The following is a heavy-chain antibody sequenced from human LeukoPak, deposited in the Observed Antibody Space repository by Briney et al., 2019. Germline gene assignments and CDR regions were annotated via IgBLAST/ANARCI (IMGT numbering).Heavy chain of an antibody. CDR1: GFTFSSYA. D-gene: IGHD3-3*01. CDR3: ARGITIDPYYYYGMDV. CDR2: ISYDGSNK. Sequence: GGSLRLSCAASGFTFSSYAMHWVRQAPGKGLEWVTAISYDGSNKDYADSVKGRFTISRDNSKNTLYLQMNSLRAEDTAVYYCARGITIDPYYYYGMDVWGQGTTVTISS. V-gene: IGHV3-30-3*01. J-gene: IGHJ6*02.